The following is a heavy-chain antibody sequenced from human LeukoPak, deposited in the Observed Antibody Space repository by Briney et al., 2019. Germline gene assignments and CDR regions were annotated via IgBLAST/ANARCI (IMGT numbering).Heavy chain of an antibody. CDR1: GFTVSSNY. Sequence: GGSLRLSCAASGFTVSSNYMSWVRQAPGKGLEWVSVIYSGGSTYYADSVKGRFTISRDNSKNTLYLQMNSLRAEDTAVYYCARVYFVTMVRGVNYLDYWGQGTLVTVSS. CDR2: IYSGGST. D-gene: IGHD3-10*01. CDR3: ARVYFVTMVRGVNYLDY. J-gene: IGHJ4*02. V-gene: IGHV3-53*01.